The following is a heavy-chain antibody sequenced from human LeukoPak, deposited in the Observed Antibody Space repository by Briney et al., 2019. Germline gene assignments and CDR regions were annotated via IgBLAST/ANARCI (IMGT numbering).Heavy chain of an antibody. V-gene: IGHV3-13*01. Sequence: TGGSLRLSCAASGFTFSNYDMHWVRQGTGKGLEWVSAIGTAGGTYYLGSVKGRFTISRENAKNFLYLQMNSLRAGDTAVYYCARVVKSGPSHYFDYWGQGTLVTVSS. D-gene: IGHD3-3*01. CDR2: IGTAGGT. J-gene: IGHJ4*02. CDR1: GFTFSNYD. CDR3: ARVVKSGPSHYFDY.